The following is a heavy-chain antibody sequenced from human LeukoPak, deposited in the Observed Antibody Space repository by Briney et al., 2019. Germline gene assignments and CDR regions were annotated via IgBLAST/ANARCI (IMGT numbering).Heavy chain of an antibody. J-gene: IGHJ4*02. CDR3: ARDPYSSSWVWYFDY. V-gene: IGHV3-7*01. D-gene: IGHD6-13*01. Sequence: GGSLRLSCAASGFTFSSYSMNWVRQAPGKGLEWVANIKQDGSEKYYVDSVKGRFTISRDNAKNSLYLQMSSLRAEDTAVYYCARDPYSSSWVWYFDYWGQGTLVTVSS. CDR2: IKQDGSEK. CDR1: GFTFSSYS.